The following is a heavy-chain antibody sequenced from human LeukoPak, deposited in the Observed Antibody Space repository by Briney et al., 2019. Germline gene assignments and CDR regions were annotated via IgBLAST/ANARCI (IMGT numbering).Heavy chain of an antibody. CDR3: ARHLSGTNMAHYFDH. CDR1: GGSFSGYY. D-gene: IGHD5-24*01. CDR2: LYSSGTT. J-gene: IGHJ4*02. V-gene: IGHV4-39*01. Sequence: SETLSLTCAVYGGSFSGYYWGWIRQSPGKGLEWIASLYSSGTTHYNPSLQSRVSVSVDTSKNQFSVRLNSLTAADTAVYYCARHLSGTNMAHYFDHWGQGTVVTVSS.